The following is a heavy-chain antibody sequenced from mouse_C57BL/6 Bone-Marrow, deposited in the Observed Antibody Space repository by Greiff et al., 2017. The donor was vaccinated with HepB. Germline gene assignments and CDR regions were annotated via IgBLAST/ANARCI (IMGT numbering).Heavy chain of an antibody. Sequence: VQLQQPGAELVKPGASVKMSCKASGYTFTSYWITWVKQRPGQGLEWIGDIYPGSGSTNYNEKFKSKATLTVDTSSTTAYMQLSSLTSEDSAVYYCARWLLPLYAMDYWGQGTSVTVSS. D-gene: IGHD2-3*01. CDR3: ARWLLPLYAMDY. J-gene: IGHJ4*01. CDR2: IYPGSGST. V-gene: IGHV1-55*01. CDR1: GYTFTSYW.